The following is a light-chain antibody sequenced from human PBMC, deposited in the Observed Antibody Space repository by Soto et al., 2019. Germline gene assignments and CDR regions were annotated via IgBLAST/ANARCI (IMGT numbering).Light chain of an antibody. CDR2: GAS. V-gene: IGKV1-6*01. CDR3: LHDHNYPWT. Sequence: AIQMTQSPSSLSASVGDRVTITCRASQVIRNDLGWYKKKPGKAPKLLIYGASNLQSGVPSRFSGSGSGTDFTLTITSLQPEEFATYYCLHDHNYPWTFGQGTKVDIK. CDR1: QVIRND. J-gene: IGKJ1*01.